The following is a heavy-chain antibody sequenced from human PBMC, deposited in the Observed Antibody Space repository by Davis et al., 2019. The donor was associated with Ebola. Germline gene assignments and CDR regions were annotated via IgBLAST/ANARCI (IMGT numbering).Heavy chain of an antibody. CDR1: GYTFTSFD. D-gene: IGHD3-22*01. V-gene: IGHV1-8*01. CDR3: ARAERYYYDSSGYYYEYFQH. CDR2: MNPHSGNT. J-gene: IGHJ1*01. Sequence: AASVKVSCKASGYTFTSFDINWVRQATGQGLEWMGWMNPHSGNTGYAQKFQGRVTMTRNTSISTAYMELSSLRSEDTAVYYCARAERYYYDSSGYYYEYFQHWGQGTLVTVSS.